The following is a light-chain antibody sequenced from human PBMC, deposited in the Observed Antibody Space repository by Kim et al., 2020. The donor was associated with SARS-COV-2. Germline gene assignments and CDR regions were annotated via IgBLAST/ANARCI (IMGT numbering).Light chain of an antibody. Sequence: DIQMTQSPSSLSASVGDRVTITCRASQGISNSLAWYQQKPGKAPKLLLYLASTLETGVPSRFSGSGSGTDYTLTISSLQPEDFATYYCQQYYSNPQAFGQGTKLEIK. J-gene: IGKJ2*01. CDR3: QQYYSNPQA. CDR1: QGISNS. V-gene: IGKV1-NL1*01. CDR2: LAS.